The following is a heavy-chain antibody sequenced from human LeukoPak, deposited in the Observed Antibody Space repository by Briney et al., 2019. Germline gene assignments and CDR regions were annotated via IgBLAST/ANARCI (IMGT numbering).Heavy chain of an antibody. J-gene: IGHJ4*02. D-gene: IGHD1-1*01. CDR2: INPSGGST. CDR1: GYTFTSYY. CDR3: ARESRDTAWSLDL. Sequence: GASVKVSCKASGYTFTSYYMHWVRQAPGQGLEWMGIINPSGGSTSYAQKFQGRVTMTRDTSINTVYMELSSLGSDDTAVYYCARESRDTAWSLDLWGQGTLVTVSS. V-gene: IGHV1-46*01.